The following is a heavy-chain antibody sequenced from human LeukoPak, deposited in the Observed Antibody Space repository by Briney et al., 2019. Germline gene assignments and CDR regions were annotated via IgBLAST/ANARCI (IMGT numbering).Heavy chain of an antibody. Sequence: GGSLRLSCAASGFTFSSYSMNWVRQAPGKGLEWVSYISSSSSTIYYADSVKGRFTISRDNAKNSLYLQMNSLRAEDTAVYYCARRDIVVVPAAKPYYYYYMDVWGEGTTVTVSS. D-gene: IGHD2-2*01. CDR1: GFTFSSYS. V-gene: IGHV3-48*04. CDR2: ISSSSSTI. J-gene: IGHJ6*03. CDR3: ARRDIVVVPAAKPYYYYYMDV.